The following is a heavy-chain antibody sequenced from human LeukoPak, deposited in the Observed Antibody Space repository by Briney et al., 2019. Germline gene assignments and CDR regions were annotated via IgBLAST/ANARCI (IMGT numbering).Heavy chain of an antibody. V-gene: IGHV3-53*01. CDR3: ARVHGSGWFFDY. CDR1: GFTVSDNY. J-gene: IGHJ4*02. CDR2: IYSAGNT. Sequence: PGGSLRLSCAASGFTVSDNYMSWVCRAPGKGLEWVSIIYSAGNTYYADSVKGRFTISRDISKNTLYLKMNSLRAEDTAVYYCARVHGSGWFFDYWGQGILVTVSS. D-gene: IGHD6-19*01.